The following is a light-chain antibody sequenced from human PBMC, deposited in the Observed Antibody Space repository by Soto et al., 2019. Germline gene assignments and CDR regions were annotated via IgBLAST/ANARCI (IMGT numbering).Light chain of an antibody. Sequence: DIQLTQSPSTLSASVGDRVTITCRASQSISSWLAWYQQKPGKAPNLLIYKTSNLESGVPSRFSGSGSGTEFTLHISSLQPDDFATYYCQYYNDYCWTFGQGTKVEIK. J-gene: IGKJ1*01. CDR3: QYYNDYCWT. V-gene: IGKV1-5*03. CDR1: QSISSW. CDR2: KTS.